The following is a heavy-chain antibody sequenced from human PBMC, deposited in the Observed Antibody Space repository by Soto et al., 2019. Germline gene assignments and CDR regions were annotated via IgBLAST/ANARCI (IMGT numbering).Heavy chain of an antibody. V-gene: IGHV3-21*01. CDR2: ISSSSSYI. J-gene: IGHJ3*02. CDR3: ARGYYYDSSGYYVPDAFDI. D-gene: IGHD3-22*01. CDR1: GFTFIRYS. Sequence: GGALRVSCAAYGFTFIRYSMNWVRQAPGKGLEWVSSISSSSSYIYYADSVKGRFTISRDNAKNSLYLQMNSLRAEDTAVYYCARGYYYDSSGYYVPDAFDIWGQGTMVTVSS.